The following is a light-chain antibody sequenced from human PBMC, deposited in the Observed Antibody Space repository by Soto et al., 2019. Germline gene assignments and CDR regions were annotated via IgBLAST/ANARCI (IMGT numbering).Light chain of an antibody. V-gene: IGKV1-5*01. J-gene: IGKJ2*01. Sequence: DIQMTQSPSTLSASVGHTVDITCRASHSISTWLAWYQQKPGKAPKFLIFDASRLQSGVPSRFRGSGSGTECPLTISSLQPDDFATYYCPPYNSDTYTFVQGTK. CDR3: PPYNSDTYT. CDR2: DAS. CDR1: HSISTW.